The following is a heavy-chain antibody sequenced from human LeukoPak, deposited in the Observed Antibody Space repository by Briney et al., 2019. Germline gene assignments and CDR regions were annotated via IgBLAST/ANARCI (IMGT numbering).Heavy chain of an antibody. D-gene: IGHD3-10*01. CDR2: ISYDGSNK. CDR3: VSIPGGFGELLWNGQVIFDY. J-gene: IGHJ4*02. CDR1: GFTFSSYA. V-gene: IGHV3-30*04. Sequence: GGSLRLSCAASGFTFSSYAMHWVRQAPGKGLEWVAVISYDGSNKYYADSVKGRFTISRDNSKNTLYLQMNSLRAEDTAVYYCVSIPGGFGELLWNGQVIFDYWGQGTLVTVSS.